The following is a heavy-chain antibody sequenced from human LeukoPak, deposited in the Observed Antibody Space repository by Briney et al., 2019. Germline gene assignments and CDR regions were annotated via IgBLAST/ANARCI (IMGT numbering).Heavy chain of an antibody. CDR3: AKDWSIHYYYGMDV. J-gene: IGHJ6*02. CDR1: EFTFSSYG. D-gene: IGHD3-3*01. CDR2: ISFDGSKD. Sequence: GGSLRLSCAASEFTFSSYGMHWVRQAPGKGLEWVAVISFDGSKDYYADSVKGRFTISRDNSKNMLYLQMNSLRGEDTAVYYCAKDWSIHYYYGMDVWGQGTTVTVSS. V-gene: IGHV3-30*18.